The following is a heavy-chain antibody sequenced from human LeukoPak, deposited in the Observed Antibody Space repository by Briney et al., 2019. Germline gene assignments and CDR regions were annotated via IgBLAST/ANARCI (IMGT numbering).Heavy chain of an antibody. CDR1: GFTFSSYW. J-gene: IGHJ5*02. V-gene: IGHV3-7*01. CDR3: AKEGEVGATIHWFDP. Sequence: GGSLRLSCAASGFTFSSYWMSWVRQAPGKGLEWVANIKQDGSEKYYADSVKGRFTMSRDNSKNTLYLQMTSLRAEDRAVYYWAKEGEVGATIHWFDPWGQGTLVTVSS. D-gene: IGHD1-26*01. CDR2: IKQDGSEK.